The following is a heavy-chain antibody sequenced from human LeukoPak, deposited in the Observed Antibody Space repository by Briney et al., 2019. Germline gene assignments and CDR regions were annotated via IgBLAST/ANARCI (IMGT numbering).Heavy chain of an antibody. CDR3: AGITMIGPGDY. CDR1: VYTFTGYY. J-gene: IGHJ4*02. Sequence: ALVKVSCTASVYTFTGYYMHWVSQAPGQGLEWMGWINPNSGGTNYAQKFQGRVTMTRDTSISTAYMELSRLRSDDTAVYYCAGITMIGPGDYWGQGTLVTVSS. D-gene: IGHD3-22*01. CDR2: INPNSGGT. V-gene: IGHV1-2*02.